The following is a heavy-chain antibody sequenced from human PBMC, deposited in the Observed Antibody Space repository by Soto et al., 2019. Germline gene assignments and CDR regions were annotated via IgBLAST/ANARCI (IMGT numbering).Heavy chain of an antibody. J-gene: IGHJ5*02. CDR2: INAGNGNT. CDR3: ARDGYSSSWYMNWFDP. CDR1: GYTFTSYA. Sequence: ASVKVSCKASGYTFTSYAMHWVRQAPGQRLEWMGWINAGNGNTKYSQKFQGRVTITRDTSASTAYMELSSLRSEDTAVYYCARDGYSSSWYMNWFDPWGQGTLVTVSS. V-gene: IGHV1-3*01. D-gene: IGHD6-13*01.